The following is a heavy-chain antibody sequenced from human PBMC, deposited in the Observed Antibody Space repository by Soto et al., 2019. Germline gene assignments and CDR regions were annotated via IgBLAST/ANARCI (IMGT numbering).Heavy chain of an antibody. J-gene: IGHJ4*02. D-gene: IGHD1-26*01. CDR1: VSTFTGHS. CDR2: IGPETGAT. V-gene: IGHV1-2*02. CDR3: GRGRSGQIVVFY. Sequence: SVKVSCKSSVSTFTGHSIHWVRQAPEQGPEWMGEIGPETGATRYAQKFQGRVTMTRDMSITTVYMELNNLSPDDTAVYYCGRGRSGQIVVFYWGQGTPVTVSS.